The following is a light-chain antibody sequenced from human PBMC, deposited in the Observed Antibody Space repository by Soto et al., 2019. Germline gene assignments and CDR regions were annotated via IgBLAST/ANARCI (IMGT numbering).Light chain of an antibody. J-gene: IGKJ4*01. CDR1: QSVSNNY. V-gene: IGKV3-20*01. CDR2: GAF. CDR3: QQYDNWPLT. Sequence: EIVLTQSPGTLSLSPGERATLSCRASQSVSNNYLAWYQQKSGQAPRLLIYGAFSRANGIPVRFSGSASGTEFTLTISSLQSEDFAVYYCQQYDNWPLTFGGGTKVDIK.